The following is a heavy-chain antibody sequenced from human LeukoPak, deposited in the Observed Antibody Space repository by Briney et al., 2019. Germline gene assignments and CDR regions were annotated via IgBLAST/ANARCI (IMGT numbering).Heavy chain of an antibody. CDR1: GFIFSDFS. J-gene: IGHJ4*02. V-gene: IGHV3-7*01. Sequence: GGSLRLSCTVSGFIFSDFSMSWVRQAPGKGLGWVAKMSEDGNEIFYVDSVKGRFTISRDNTKKSLYLQLNSLRPEDSAVYYCARPRGCGSARCNNFDYWGQETLVTVSS. CDR2: MSEDGNEI. D-gene: IGHD2-2*01. CDR3: ARPRGCGSARCNNFDY.